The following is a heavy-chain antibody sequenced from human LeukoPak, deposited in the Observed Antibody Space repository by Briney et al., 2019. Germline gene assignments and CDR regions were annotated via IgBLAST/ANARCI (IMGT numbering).Heavy chain of an antibody. Sequence: PGGSLRLSCAASGFTFSGYAMHWVRQAPGKGLEWVAVISYDGSNKYYADSVKGRFTISRDNSKNTLYLQMNSLRAEDTAVYYCARDRGVGRGYSYGYRGFDYWGQGTLVTVSS. CDR1: GFTFSGYA. D-gene: IGHD5-18*01. J-gene: IGHJ4*02. CDR2: ISYDGSNK. V-gene: IGHV3-30*04. CDR3: ARDRGVGRGYSYGYRGFDY.